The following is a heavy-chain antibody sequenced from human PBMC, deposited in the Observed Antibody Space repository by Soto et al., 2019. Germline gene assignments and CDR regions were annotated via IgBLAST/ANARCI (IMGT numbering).Heavy chain of an antibody. V-gene: IGHV4-61*01. CDR3: ARDSYGAGALGGTYNWFDP. J-gene: IGHJ5*02. Sequence: QVQLQESGPGLVKPSETLSLTCTVSGGSVSSGSYYWSWIRQPPGKGLECIGYIYYTGSTNYNPSLNSRGTISVDTAKNQFSLKLSSVTAADTAVYYCARDSYGAGALGGTYNWFDPWGQGTLVTVSS. D-gene: IGHD3-16*01. CDR1: GGSVSSGSYY. CDR2: IYYTGST.